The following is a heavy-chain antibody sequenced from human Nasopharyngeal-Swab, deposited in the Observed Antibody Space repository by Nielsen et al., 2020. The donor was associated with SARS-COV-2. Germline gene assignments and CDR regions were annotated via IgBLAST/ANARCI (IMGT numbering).Heavy chain of an antibody. V-gene: IGHV3-23*01. CDR1: GFTFSSYA. CDR2: ISGSGGST. Sequence: GESLKISCAASGFTFSSYAMSWVRQAPGKGLEWVSAISGSGGSTYYADSVKGRFTISRDNSKNTLYLQMNSLRAEDMAVYYCAKDPAAGNLDYWGQGTLVTVSS. CDR3: AKDPAAGNLDY. J-gene: IGHJ4*02. D-gene: IGHD6-13*01.